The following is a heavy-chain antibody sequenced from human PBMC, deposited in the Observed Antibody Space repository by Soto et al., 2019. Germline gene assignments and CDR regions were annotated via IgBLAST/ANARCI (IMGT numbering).Heavy chain of an antibody. D-gene: IGHD5-18*01. V-gene: IGHV3-74*01. CDR2: INYAGGSP. CDR3: AKVGFPYSYGYLFYY. J-gene: IGHJ4*02. Sequence: GGSLRLSCXASGFTFRNYWMHCVRQVPGKGLVWLSRINYAGGSPRYADSVQGRVTISRDNAKNTMYLQMNSLRVEDTAAYYCAKVGFPYSYGYLFYYWGQGTLVTVSS. CDR1: GFTFRNYW.